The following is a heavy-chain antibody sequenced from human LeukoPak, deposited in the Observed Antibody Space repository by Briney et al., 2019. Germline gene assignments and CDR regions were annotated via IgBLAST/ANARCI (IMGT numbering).Heavy chain of an antibody. CDR3: ARHSSSGYYTHFDY. CDR1: GGSISSSSYY. D-gene: IGHD3-22*01. CDR2: IYYSGST. J-gene: IGHJ4*02. Sequence: SETLSLTCTVSGGSISSSSYYWGWIRQPPGKGLEWIGSIYYSGSTYYNPSLKSRVTISVDTSKSQFSLKLSSVTAADTAVYYCARHSSSGYYTHFDYWGQGTLVTVSS. V-gene: IGHV4-39*01.